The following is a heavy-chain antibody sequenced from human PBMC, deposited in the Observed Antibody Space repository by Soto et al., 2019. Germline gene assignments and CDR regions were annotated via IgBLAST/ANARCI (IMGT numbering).Heavy chain of an antibody. CDR3: ATSYGSGYRAFDY. V-gene: IGHV1-69*02. CDR1: GDTFSFYS. CDR2: GNPILSLS. D-gene: IGHD3-10*01. J-gene: IGHJ4*02. Sequence: QVQLVQSGAEVKRPGSSVKVSCKASGDTFSFYSINWVRQAPGLGLEWMGRGNPILSLSNYAQRFQGRGTMTADKSTSTAYMVIRSLRSEETAIYYCATSYGSGYRAFDYWGQGAQVIVSS.